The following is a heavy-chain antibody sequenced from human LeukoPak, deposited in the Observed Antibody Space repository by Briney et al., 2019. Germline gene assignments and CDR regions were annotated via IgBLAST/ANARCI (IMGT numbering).Heavy chain of an antibody. CDR2: IYPGNSDT. CDR1: GYNFINYW. V-gene: IGHV5-51*01. D-gene: IGHD4-17*01. CDR3: ARRLVSETVTPWDGMDV. J-gene: IGHJ6*02. Sequence: GESLKISCEGTGYNFINYWIGGVRKMPGKGLEGMGIIYPGNSDTRYSPTFQGQVTISVDKSISTAYLRWRSLKASDTAMYYCARRLVSETVTPWDGMDVWGQGTTVTASS.